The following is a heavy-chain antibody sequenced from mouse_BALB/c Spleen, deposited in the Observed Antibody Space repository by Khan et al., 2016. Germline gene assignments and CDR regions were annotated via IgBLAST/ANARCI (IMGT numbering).Heavy chain of an antibody. D-gene: IGHD2-14*01. V-gene: IGHV1-7*01. CDR1: GYTFTSYW. Sequence: QVQLQQSGAELAKPGASVKMSCKASGYTFTSYWMHWVKQRPGQGLEWIGYINPSTGYTEYNQKFKDKATLTADKSSSTAYMQLSSLTSEDSAVYYCARAYYRTGAMDDWGQGTSVTVSS. CDR2: INPSTGYT. CDR3: ARAYYRTGAMDD. J-gene: IGHJ4*01.